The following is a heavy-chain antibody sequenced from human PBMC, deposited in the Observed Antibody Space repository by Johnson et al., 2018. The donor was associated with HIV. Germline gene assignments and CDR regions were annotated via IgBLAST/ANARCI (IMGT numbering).Heavy chain of an antibody. D-gene: IGHD6-6*01. CDR2: IWYDGSNK. CDR1: GFTFSNYA. J-gene: IGHJ3*02. CDR3: ASYSSSDAFDI. Sequence: QVQLVESGGGVVQPGRSLRLSCAASGFTFSNYAMHWVRQAPGKGLEWVSVIWYDGSNKYYADSVKGRFTISRDNSKNTLYLQMNSLRAEDTAVYYCASYSSSDAFDIWGQGTMVTVSS. V-gene: IGHV3-33*08.